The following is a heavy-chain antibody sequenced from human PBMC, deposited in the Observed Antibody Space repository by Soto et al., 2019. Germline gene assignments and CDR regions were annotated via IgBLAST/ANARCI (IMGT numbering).Heavy chain of an antibody. D-gene: IGHD3-22*01. CDR1: GGSISSSSYY. V-gene: IGHV4-61*05. CDR2: IYYSGST. J-gene: IGHJ6*02. CDR3: ARGALTHYYDSSGSGFYYYYGMDV. Sequence: SETLSLTCTVSGGSISSSSYYWGWIRQPPGKGLEWIGYIYYSGSTNYNPSLKSRVTISVDTSKNQFSLKLTSVTAADTAVYYCARGALTHYYDSSGSGFYYYYGMDVWGQGTTVTVSS.